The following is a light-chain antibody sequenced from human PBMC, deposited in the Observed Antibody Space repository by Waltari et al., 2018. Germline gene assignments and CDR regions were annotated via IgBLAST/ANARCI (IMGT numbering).Light chain of an antibody. J-gene: IGLJ2*01. Sequence: LVVTQSPSASASLGASVKLTCTLNSEYSDYAIAWHQQQPGKSPRFLMKLNDDGSTIRGNGIPDRFSGSSSGADRYLTISSLQSEDEADYYCQTWCIGIVVFAEGTKVTVL. CDR1: SEYSDYA. V-gene: IGLV4-69*01. CDR3: QTWCIGIVV. CDR2: LNDDGST.